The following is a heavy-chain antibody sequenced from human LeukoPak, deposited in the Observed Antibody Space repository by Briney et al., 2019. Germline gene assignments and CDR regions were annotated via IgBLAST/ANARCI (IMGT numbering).Heavy chain of an antibody. J-gene: IGHJ4*02. D-gene: IGHD1-1*01. Sequence: GGSLRLSCAASGFTFSRYWMHWVRQAPGKGLGGVSRINSDGSRTKYADSVKGPFTISSDNAKITLYLQMDSLRAEDTAVYYCAREEDWNFDYWGQGTLVTVSS. CDR3: AREEDWNFDY. V-gene: IGHV3-74*01. CDR1: GFTFSRYW. CDR2: INSDGSRT.